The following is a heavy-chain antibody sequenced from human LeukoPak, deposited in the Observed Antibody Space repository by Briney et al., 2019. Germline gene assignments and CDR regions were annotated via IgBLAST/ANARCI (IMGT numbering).Heavy chain of an antibody. V-gene: IGHV3-49*04. Sequence: GGSLRRSCTASGFTFSDYAMTWVRQAPGKGLEWVGFIRNKANGGTADYAASVKGRFTISRDDSKTIAYLQMNSLKTEDTAVYFCSRAYSTGWLGINDYWGQGTLVTVSS. D-gene: IGHD6-19*01. CDR3: SRAYSTGWLGINDY. J-gene: IGHJ4*02. CDR2: IRNKANGGTA. CDR1: GFTFSDYA.